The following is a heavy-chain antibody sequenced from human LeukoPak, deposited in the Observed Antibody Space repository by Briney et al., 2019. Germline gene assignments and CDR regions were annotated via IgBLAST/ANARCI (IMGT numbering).Heavy chain of an antibody. V-gene: IGHV3-64D*09. CDR3: VKDVDTAMVVTPSFDY. CDR1: GFTFSSYA. CDR2: ISSNGGST. D-gene: IGHD5-18*01. Sequence: SGGSLRLSCSASGFTFSSYAMHWVRQAPGKGLEYVSAISSNGGSTYYADSVKGRFTISRDNSKNTLYLQMSSLRAEDTAVYYCVKDVDTAMVVTPSFDYWGQGTLVTVSS. J-gene: IGHJ4*02.